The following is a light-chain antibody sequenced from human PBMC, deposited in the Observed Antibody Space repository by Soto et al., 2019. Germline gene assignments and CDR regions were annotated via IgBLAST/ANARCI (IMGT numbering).Light chain of an antibody. CDR2: EVN. CDR3: SSYTSSTTYVL. J-gene: IGLJ2*01. CDR1: SSDIGGYNY. V-gene: IGLV2-14*01. Sequence: QSALTQPASVSGSPGQSITISCTGTSSDIGGYNYVSWYQQYPGKAPKLMIYEVNNRPSGVSNRFSGSKSGNTASLTISGLQAEDEADYHCSSYTSSTTYVLFGGGTKLTVL.